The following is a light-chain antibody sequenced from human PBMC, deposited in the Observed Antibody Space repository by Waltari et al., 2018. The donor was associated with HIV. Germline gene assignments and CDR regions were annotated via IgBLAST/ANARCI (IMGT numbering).Light chain of an antibody. J-gene: IGKJ1*01. V-gene: IGKV3-20*01. CDR1: QSV. CDR3: HQYGTSPWT. Sequence: EVVLTQSPGTLSLSPGERATLFCRASQSVPIYGASSRATGIPDRFSGSGSGTDFTLTITRLEPEDFAVYYCHQYGTSPWTFGQGTKVEIK. CDR2: GAS.